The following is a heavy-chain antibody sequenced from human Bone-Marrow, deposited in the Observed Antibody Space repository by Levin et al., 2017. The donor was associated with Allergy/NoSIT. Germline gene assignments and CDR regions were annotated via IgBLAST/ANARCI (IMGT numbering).Heavy chain of an antibody. Sequence: SETLSLTCTVSGGSISSGDYYWSWIRQPPGTGLEWIGYIYYSGSTYYNPSLKSRVTISVDTSKNQFSLKLSSVTAADTAVYYCARDRPAEYYDILTGNYRGGWFDPWGQGTLVTVSS. CDR3: ARDRPAEYYDILTGNYRGGWFDP. CDR2: IYYSGST. J-gene: IGHJ5*02. D-gene: IGHD3-9*01. V-gene: IGHV4-30-4*01. CDR1: GGSISSGDYY.